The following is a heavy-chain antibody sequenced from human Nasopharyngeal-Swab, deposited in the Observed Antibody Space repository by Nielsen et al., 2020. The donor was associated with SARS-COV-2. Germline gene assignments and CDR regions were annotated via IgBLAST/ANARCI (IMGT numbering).Heavy chain of an antibody. D-gene: IGHD2-21*02. CDR2: INSDGSST. V-gene: IGHV3-74*01. Sequence: GESLKISCAASGFTFSSYWMHWVRQAPGKGLVWVSRINSDGSSTSYADSVKGRFTISRDNAKNTLYLQMNSLRDEDTAVYYCARDNSYCGGDCYSGGFDYWGQGTLVTVSS. CDR1: GFTFSSYW. J-gene: IGHJ4*02. CDR3: ARDNSYCGGDCYSGGFDY.